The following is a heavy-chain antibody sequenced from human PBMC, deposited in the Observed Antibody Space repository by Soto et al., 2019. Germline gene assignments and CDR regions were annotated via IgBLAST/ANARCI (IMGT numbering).Heavy chain of an antibody. CDR1: GGSISSYY. Sequence: TLSLTCTVSGGSISSYYWSWIRQPPGKGLEWIGYIYYSGSTNYNPSLKSRVTISVDTSKNQFSLKLSSVTAADTAVYYCARAHYYGSGINWFDPWGQGTLVTAPQ. V-gene: IGHV4-59*01. CDR2: IYYSGST. CDR3: ARAHYYGSGINWFDP. D-gene: IGHD3-10*01. J-gene: IGHJ5*02.